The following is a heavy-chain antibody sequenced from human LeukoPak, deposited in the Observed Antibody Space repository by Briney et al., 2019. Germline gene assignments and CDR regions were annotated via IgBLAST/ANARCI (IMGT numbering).Heavy chain of an antibody. CDR3: ARGIEVVPAAN. CDR1: GFTFSSYS. J-gene: IGHJ4*02. CDR2: ISSSSSYI. D-gene: IGHD2-2*01. Sequence: GGSLRLSCAASGFTFSSYSMNWVRRAPGKGLEWVSSISSSSSYIYYADSVKGRFTISRDNAKNSLYLQMNSLRAEDTAVYYCARGIEVVPAANWGQGTLVTVSS. V-gene: IGHV3-21*01.